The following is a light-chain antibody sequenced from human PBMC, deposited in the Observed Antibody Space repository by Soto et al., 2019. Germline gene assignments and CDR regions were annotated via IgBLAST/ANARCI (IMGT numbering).Light chain of an antibody. CDR1: QSISSW. CDR2: DAS. CDR3: QKYNSYSRT. J-gene: IGKJ1*01. V-gene: IGKV1-5*01. Sequence: DIQMTQSPSTLSASVGDRLTLTCRASQSISSWLAWYQQKPGKAPKLLIYDASSLESGVPSRFSGSGSGTEFTLTISSLQPDDFATYYCQKYNSYSRTFGQGTTGDIK.